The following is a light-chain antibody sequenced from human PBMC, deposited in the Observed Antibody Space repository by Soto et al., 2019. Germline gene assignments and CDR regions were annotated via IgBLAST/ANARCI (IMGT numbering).Light chain of an antibody. V-gene: IGKV1-39*01. Sequence: ENERSVGPESRSPWVGDRFNSTCRASQSISSYLNWYQQKPGKAPKLLIYAASSLQSGVPSRYSACGSGPHFPLTIRTLLPEAFATYYSQQSYRTPRTFSQGTKVDIK. CDR1: QSISSY. J-gene: IGKJ1*01. CDR2: AAS. CDR3: QQSYRTPRT.